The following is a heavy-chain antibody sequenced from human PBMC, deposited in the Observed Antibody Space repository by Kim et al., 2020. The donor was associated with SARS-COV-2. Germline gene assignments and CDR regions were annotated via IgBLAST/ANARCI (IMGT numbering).Heavy chain of an antibody. Sequence: SETLSLTCTVSGGSISSSSYYWGWIRQPPGKGLEWIGSIYYSGSTYYNPSLKSRVTISVDTSKNQFSLKLSSVTAADTAVYYCARLTFQVPDYDYVWGSYRPAGYFDYWGQGTLVTVSS. CDR3: ARLTFQVPDYDYVWGSYRPAGYFDY. V-gene: IGHV4-39*01. D-gene: IGHD3-16*02. CDR1: GGSISSSSYY. J-gene: IGHJ4*02. CDR2: IYYSGST.